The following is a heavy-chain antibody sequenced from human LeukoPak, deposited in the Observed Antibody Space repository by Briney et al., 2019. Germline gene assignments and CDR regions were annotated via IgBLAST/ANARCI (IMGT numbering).Heavy chain of an antibody. V-gene: IGHV3-20*04. CDR1: GFTFDDYG. Sequence: PGGSLRLSCAASGFTFDDYGMSWVRHAPGKGLEWVSGINWNGGSTGYADSVKGRFTISRDNAKNSLYLQMNSLRAEDKALYYCARVTSECAYDSSGYYYYYYYMDVWGKGTTVTVSS. J-gene: IGHJ6*03. D-gene: IGHD3-22*01. CDR2: INWNGGST. CDR3: ARVTSECAYDSSGYYYYYYYMDV.